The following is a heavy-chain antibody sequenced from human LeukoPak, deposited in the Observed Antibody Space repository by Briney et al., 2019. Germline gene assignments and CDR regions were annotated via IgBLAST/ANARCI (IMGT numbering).Heavy chain of an antibody. Sequence: PGGSLRLSCAASGLTFSNHWMNWVRQAPGKGLEWVANIKQDGSEKYYVDSVKGRFTISRDNAKNSLYLQMNSLRAEDTAVYYCAREWFLGSWGQGTLVTVSS. V-gene: IGHV3-7*01. CDR3: AREWFLGS. J-gene: IGHJ4*02. CDR2: IKQDGSEK. CDR1: GLTFSNHW. D-gene: IGHD3-10*01.